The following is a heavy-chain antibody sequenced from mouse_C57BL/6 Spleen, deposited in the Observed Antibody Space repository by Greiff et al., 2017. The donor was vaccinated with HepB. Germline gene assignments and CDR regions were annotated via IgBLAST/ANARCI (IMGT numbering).Heavy chain of an antibody. J-gene: IGHJ2*01. D-gene: IGHD1-1*01. CDR3: AREMLITTVGVLDY. CDR2: IDPSDSET. V-gene: IGHV1-52*01. CDR1: GYTFTSYW. Sequence: QVQLQQPGAELVRPGSSVKLSCKASGYTFTSYWMHWVKQRPIQGLEWIGNIDPSDSETHYNQKFKDKATLTVDKSSSTAYMQLSSLTSEDSAVYYCAREMLITTVGVLDYWGQGTTLTVSS.